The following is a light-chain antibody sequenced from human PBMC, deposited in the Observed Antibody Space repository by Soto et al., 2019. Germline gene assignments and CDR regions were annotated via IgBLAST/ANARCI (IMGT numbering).Light chain of an antibody. V-gene: IGLV7-46*01. J-gene: IGLJ1*01. CDR3: LHSHTCPYV. CDR2: DTT. Sequence: QAVVTQEPSLTVSPGGTVTLTCGSSTGAVTNGHYPYWFQQKPGQAPRTLIYDTTNRHSWPPARFSGSLLGGKAALTLSGAQPEDEAEYYCLHSHTCPYVFGTGTKVTVL. CDR1: TGAVTNGHY.